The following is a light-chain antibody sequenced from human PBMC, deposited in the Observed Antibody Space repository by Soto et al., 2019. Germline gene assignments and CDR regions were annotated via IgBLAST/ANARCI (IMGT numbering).Light chain of an antibody. CDR2: SAS. Sequence: DIQMTHSPPSLSASVGDRVTITCRASETITDFLNWYQLKPGKAPKLLIYSASNLQPGVPSRFSGSGYGTDFTLALSGLQHEDSATYYCQQNFSPFVTFGAGTKVEV. CDR3: QQNFSPFVT. V-gene: IGKV1-39*01. J-gene: IGKJ4*01. CDR1: ETITDF.